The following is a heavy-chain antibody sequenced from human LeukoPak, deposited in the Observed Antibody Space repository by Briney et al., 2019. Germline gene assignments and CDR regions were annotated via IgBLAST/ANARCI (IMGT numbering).Heavy chain of an antibody. J-gene: IGHJ4*02. Sequence: DPGGSLRLSCAPSAFTFSNFWMTWVRQAPGKGLEWVANIKQDGSEKYYLDSVKGRFTISRDNAKNSLYLQMNSLRAEDTTVYYCAREIGGASAYWGQGTLVTVSS. V-gene: IGHV3-7*01. D-gene: IGHD1-26*01. CDR3: AREIGGASAY. CDR1: AFTFSNFW. CDR2: IKQDGSEK.